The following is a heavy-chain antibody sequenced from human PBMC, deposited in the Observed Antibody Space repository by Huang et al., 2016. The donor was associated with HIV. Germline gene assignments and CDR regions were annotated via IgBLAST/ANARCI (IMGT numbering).Heavy chain of an antibody. CDR1: GFTFNKFD. J-gene: IGHJ4*02. D-gene: IGHD1-26*01. CDR2: ISYDGSSK. V-gene: IGHV3-30*18. Sequence: QVQLVESGGGVVQPGRSLSLSCVAFGFTFNKFDMHWVGPAPGKGLEWVAIISYDGSSKYRADSLKGRFTISRDNSKNTVYLQMNSLRVEYTAVYYCAKDGRGSGTYYDYFEYWGQGTLVTVSS. CDR3: AKDGRGSGTYYDYFEY.